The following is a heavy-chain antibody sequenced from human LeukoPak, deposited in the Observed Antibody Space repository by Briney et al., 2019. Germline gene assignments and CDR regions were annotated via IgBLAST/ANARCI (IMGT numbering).Heavy chain of an antibody. CDR3: AKARYYYDSSGYYFDY. J-gene: IGHJ4*02. CDR2: ISGSGGST. Sequence: GGSLRLSCAASGFTFSSYAMSWVRQAPGKGLEWVSAISGSGGSTYYADSVKGRFTISRDNSKNTLYLQMNSLRAEDTAVYYCAKARYYYDSSGYYFDYWGQGTLVTVSP. D-gene: IGHD3-22*01. V-gene: IGHV3-23*01. CDR1: GFTFSSYA.